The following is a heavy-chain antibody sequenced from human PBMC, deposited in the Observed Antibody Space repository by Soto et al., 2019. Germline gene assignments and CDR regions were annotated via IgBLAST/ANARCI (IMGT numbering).Heavy chain of an antibody. V-gene: IGHV3-7*03. CDR2: IKQDGSEK. D-gene: IGHD6-13*01. CDR3: ARDISFIAAAAFDI. CDR1: GFTFSSYW. J-gene: IGHJ3*02. Sequence: EVQLVESGGGLVQPGGSLRLSCAASGFTFSSYWMSWVRQAPGKGLEWVANIKQDGSEKYYVDSVKGRFTISRDNAKNSLYLQMNSLRAEDTAVYYCARDISFIAAAAFDIWGQGTMVTVSS.